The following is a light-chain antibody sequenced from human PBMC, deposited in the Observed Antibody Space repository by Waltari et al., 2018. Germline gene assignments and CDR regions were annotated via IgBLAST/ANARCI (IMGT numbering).Light chain of an antibody. Sequence: IVLTQSPGTLSLSPRERATLPCRASQIVSSSTLAWYQQKPGQAPRLLMFGSSNRATGIPDRFSGSGSGTDFTLTISRLEPEDFAVYYCQMYETFGQGTKVEIK. J-gene: IGKJ1*01. CDR3: QMYET. V-gene: IGKV3-20*01. CDR1: QIVSSST. CDR2: GSS.